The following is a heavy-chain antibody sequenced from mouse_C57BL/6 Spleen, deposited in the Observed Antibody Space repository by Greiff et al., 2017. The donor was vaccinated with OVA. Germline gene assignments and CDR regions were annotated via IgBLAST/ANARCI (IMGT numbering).Heavy chain of an antibody. J-gene: IGHJ2*01. CDR3: ARALLRYRYFDY. CDR1: GFTFSSYA. Sequence: DVQLVESGGGLVKPGGSLKLSCAASGFTFSSYAMSWVRQTPEKRLEWVATISDGGSYTYYPDNVKGRFTISRDNAKNNLYLQMSHLKSEDTAMYYCARALLRYRYFDYWGQGTTLTVSS. CDR2: ISDGGSYT. V-gene: IGHV5-4*01. D-gene: IGHD1-1*01.